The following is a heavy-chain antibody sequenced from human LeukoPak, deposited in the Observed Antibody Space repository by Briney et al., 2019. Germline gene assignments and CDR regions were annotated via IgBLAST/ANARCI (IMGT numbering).Heavy chain of an antibody. CDR3: ARGSEIVGASTGYWYFDL. V-gene: IGHV3-11*06. CDR1: GFTFSDNY. J-gene: IGHJ2*01. D-gene: IGHD1-26*01. Sequence: GGSLRLSCAASGFTFSDNYMSWIRQAPGKGLEWVSYISSGSTYTNYADSVKGRFTISRDNAKKSLYLQMNSLRAEDTAVYYCARGSEIVGASTGYWYFDLWGRGTLVTVSS. CDR2: ISSGSTYT.